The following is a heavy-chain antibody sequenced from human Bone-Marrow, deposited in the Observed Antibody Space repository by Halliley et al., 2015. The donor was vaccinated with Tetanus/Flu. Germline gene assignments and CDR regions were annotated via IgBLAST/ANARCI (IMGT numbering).Heavy chain of an antibody. J-gene: IGHJ6*02. V-gene: IGHV3-66*01. CDR2: LYGGGTP. Sequence: GLERVSFLYGGGTPQYPDPVKGRFTIPRDTSKNTVYLQMNSLRAGDTAVYYRARDLRGYSFGDWGQGTTVTVSS. D-gene: IGHD5-18*01. CDR3: ARDLRGYSFGD.